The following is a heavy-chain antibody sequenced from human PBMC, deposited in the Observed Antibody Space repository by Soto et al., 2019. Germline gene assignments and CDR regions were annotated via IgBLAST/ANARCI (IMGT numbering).Heavy chain of an antibody. D-gene: IGHD1-1*01. CDR1: GGSISSYY. Sequence: QVQLQESGPGLVKPSETLSLTCTVSGGSISSYYWSWIRQPPGKGLEWIGYIYYSGSTNYNPSLXRXVXIXXAPSKNQSSLKLSSVPAADTAVYYCARRYGYSFDYWGQGTLVTVSS. J-gene: IGHJ4*02. V-gene: IGHV4-59*08. CDR3: ARRYGYSFDY. CDR2: IYYSGST.